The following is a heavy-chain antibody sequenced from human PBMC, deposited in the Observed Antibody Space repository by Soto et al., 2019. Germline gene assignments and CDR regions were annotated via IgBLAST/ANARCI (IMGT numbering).Heavy chain of an antibody. V-gene: IGHV4-4*02. D-gene: IGHD6-13*01. J-gene: IGHJ4*02. CDR2: VYRTGST. CDR1: GGSISTSNW. CDR3: AIARATIAPARIIDC. Sequence: SETLSLTCAVSGGSISTSNWWSWVRQPPGKGLEWIGEVYRTGSTNYNPSLESRLTISVDKSKNQFSLKLTSVTAADTAVYYCAIARATIAPARIIDCRGQGPLVTVSS.